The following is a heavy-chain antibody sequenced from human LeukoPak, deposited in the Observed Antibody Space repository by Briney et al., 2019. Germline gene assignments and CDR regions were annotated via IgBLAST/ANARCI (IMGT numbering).Heavy chain of an antibody. V-gene: IGHV3-7*03. CDR2: IKHDGSER. D-gene: IGHD4/OR15-4a*01. Sequence: GGSLRLSCAASGFSFSSYWMSWVRQAPGKGLEWLANIKHDGSERYYVGSVKGRFTISRDNAKNSLYLQMNSLRAEDTAFYYCARVLPRAPLHYWGQGPLFTFSS. J-gene: IGHJ4*02. CDR3: ARVLPRAPLHY. CDR1: GFSFSSYW.